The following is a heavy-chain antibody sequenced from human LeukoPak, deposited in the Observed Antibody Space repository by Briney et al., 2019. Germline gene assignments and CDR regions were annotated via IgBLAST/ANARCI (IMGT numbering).Heavy chain of an antibody. CDR2: IKQDGSEK. D-gene: IGHD3-22*01. CDR1: GFTFSSYW. V-gene: IGHV3-7*01. J-gene: IGHJ1*01. CDR3: AREEVMYYYDSSGYYQYFQH. Sequence: PGGSLRLSCAASGFTFSSYWMCWVRQAPGKGLEWVANIKQDGSEKYYVDSVKGRFTISRDNAKNSLYLQMNSLRAEDTAVYYCAREEVMYYYDSSGYYQYFQHWGQGTLVTVSS.